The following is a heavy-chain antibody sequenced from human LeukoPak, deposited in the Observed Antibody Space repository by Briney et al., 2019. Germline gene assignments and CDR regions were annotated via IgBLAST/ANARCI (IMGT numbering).Heavy chain of an antibody. CDR1: GYTFTSYA. CDR2: INAGNGNT. J-gene: IGHJ4*02. CDR3: ARTRDYGGNWGFDY. V-gene: IGHV1-3*03. D-gene: IGHD4-23*01. Sequence: ASVKVSCKASGYTFTSYAMHWVRQAPGQRLEWMGWINAGNGNTKYSQEFQGRVTITIDTSASTAYMELRNLRSEDMAVYYCARTRDYGGNWGFDYWGQGTLVTVSS.